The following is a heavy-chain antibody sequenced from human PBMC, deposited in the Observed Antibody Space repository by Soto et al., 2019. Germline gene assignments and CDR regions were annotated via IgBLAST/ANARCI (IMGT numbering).Heavy chain of an antibody. CDR3: ARDGYYYGSGSYPPYFY. D-gene: IGHD3-10*01. CDR2: ISSSSSTI. J-gene: IGHJ4*02. CDR1: GFTFSSYS. Sequence: GGSLRLSCAASGFTFSSYSMNWVRQAPGKGLEWVSYISSSSSTIYYADSVKGRFTISRDNAKNSLYLQMNSLRDEDTAVYYCARDGYYYGSGSYPPYFYWGQGTLVTVSS. V-gene: IGHV3-48*02.